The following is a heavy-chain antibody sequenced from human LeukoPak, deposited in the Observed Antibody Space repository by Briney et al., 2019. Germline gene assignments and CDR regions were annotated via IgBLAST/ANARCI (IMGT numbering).Heavy chain of an antibody. Sequence: SETLSLTCTVSGGSISGYYWSWIRQPPGKGLEGVGYMYYSESTNYNPSLKSRVTISGDTSKSQFSLKLSSVTAADTAVYYCARGAPTTGSCYAIWGQGTLVTVSS. CDR3: ARGAPTTGSCYAI. V-gene: IGHV4-59*01. D-gene: IGHD2-15*01. CDR1: GGSISGYY. CDR2: MYYSEST. J-gene: IGHJ4*02.